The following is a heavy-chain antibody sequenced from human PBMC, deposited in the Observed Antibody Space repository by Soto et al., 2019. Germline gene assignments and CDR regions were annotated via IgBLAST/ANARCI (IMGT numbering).Heavy chain of an antibody. CDR2: INHSGST. D-gene: IGHD3-22*01. J-gene: IGHJ4*02. V-gene: IGHV4-34*01. CDR1: GGSFSGYY. Sequence: SETLSLTCAVYGGSFSGYYWSWIHQPPGKGLEWIGEINHSGSTNYNPSLKSRVTISVDTSKNQFSLKLSSVTAADTAVYYCARYYYDSSGYLPFDYWGQGTLVTVSS. CDR3: ARYYYDSSGYLPFDY.